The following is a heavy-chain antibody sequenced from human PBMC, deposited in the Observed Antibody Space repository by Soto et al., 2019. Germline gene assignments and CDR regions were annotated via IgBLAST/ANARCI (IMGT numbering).Heavy chain of an antibody. D-gene: IGHD1-26*01. J-gene: IGHJ4*02. CDR2: ISSSGSTI. V-gene: IGHV3-48*03. CDR3: ARDRWDSGSYFDY. CDR1: GFTFSSYE. Sequence: GGSLRLSCAASGFTFSSYEMNWVRQAPGKGLEWVSYISSSGSTIYYADSVTGRFTISRDNAKNSLYLQMNSLRAEDTAVYYCARDRWDSGSYFDYWGQGTLVTVSS.